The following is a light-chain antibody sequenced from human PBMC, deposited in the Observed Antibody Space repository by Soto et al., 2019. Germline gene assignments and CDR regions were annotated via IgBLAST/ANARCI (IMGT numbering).Light chain of an antibody. J-gene: IGKJ5*01. CDR3: QQSYSTPIT. CDR2: AAS. V-gene: IGKV1-39*01. CDR1: QSISSY. Sequence: DIQMTQSPSSLSASVGDRVTITCRASQSISSYLNWYQQKPGKAPKLLIYAASSLQSGVPSRFSGSGSGTGFTRTISSVQPEDFATYYCQQSYSTPITFGQGTRLEIK.